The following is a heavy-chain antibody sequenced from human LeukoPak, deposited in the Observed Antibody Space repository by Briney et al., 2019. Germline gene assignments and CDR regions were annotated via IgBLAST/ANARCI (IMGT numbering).Heavy chain of an antibody. V-gene: IGHV1-3*01. D-gene: IGHD6-13*01. Sequence: ASVKVSCKASGYTFTSYAMHWVRQASGQRLEWMGWINAGNGNTKYSQKFQGRVTITRDTSASTAYMELSSLRSEDTAVYYCASLSSVAGTNDYWGQGTLVTVSS. CDR2: INAGNGNT. J-gene: IGHJ4*02. CDR1: GYTFTSYA. CDR3: ASLSSVAGTNDY.